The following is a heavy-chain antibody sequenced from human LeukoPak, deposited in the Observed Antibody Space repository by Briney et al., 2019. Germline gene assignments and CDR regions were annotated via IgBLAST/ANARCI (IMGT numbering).Heavy chain of an antibody. D-gene: IGHD1-20*01. CDR2: IYYSGST. CDR1: GGSISSYY. J-gene: IGHJ6*03. Sequence: PSETLSLTCTVSGGSISSYYWSWIRQPPGKGLDWIGYIYYSGSTNYNPSLKSRVTISVDTSKNQFSLKLSSVTAADTAVYYCARVGVTGELYPDYYYYMDVWGKGTTVTVSS. CDR3: ARVGVTGELYPDYYYYMDV. V-gene: IGHV4-59*01.